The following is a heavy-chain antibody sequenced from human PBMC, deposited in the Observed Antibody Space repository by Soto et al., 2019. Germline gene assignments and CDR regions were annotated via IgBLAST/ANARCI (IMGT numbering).Heavy chain of an antibody. J-gene: IGHJ4*02. CDR2: IYYAGTT. CDR3: ASLGGYDPALDS. CDR1: SGSINNYY. Sequence: QVQLQESGPGLVKPSETLSLTCTVSSGSINNYYWSWIRQPPGKGLEFIGYIYYAGTTTYNPSLKSRVXXXVXXSKNQFSLKLRSVTAAATAVYYCASLGGYDPALDSWGQGTLLTVSS. V-gene: IGHV4-59*08. D-gene: IGHD3-22*01.